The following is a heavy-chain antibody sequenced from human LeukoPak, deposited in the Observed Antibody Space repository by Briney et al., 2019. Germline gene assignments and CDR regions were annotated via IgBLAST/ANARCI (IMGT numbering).Heavy chain of an antibody. CDR2: INSDGSST. J-gene: IGHJ4*02. CDR3: ARMGVAANSYFDY. V-gene: IGHV3-74*01. D-gene: IGHD2-15*01. Sequence: GGSLRLSFAAAGFTFSSYWMHWVRQAPGKGLVWVSRINSDGSSTSYADSVKGRFTISRDNAKNTLYLQMNSLRAEDTAVYYCARMGVAANSYFDYWGQGTLVTVSS. CDR1: GFTFSSYW.